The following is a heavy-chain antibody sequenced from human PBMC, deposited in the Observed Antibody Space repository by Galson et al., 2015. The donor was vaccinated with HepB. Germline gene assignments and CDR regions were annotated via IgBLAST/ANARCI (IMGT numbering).Heavy chain of an antibody. J-gene: IGHJ4*02. CDR1: GFTFSSYG. Sequence: SLRLSCAASGFTFSSYGMHWVRQAPGKGLEWVAVIWYDGSNKYYADSVKGRFTISRDNSKNTLYLQMNSLRAEDTAVYYCARGPNVAAAGTGDYWGQGTLVTVSS. D-gene: IGHD6-13*01. CDR3: ARGPNVAAAGTGDY. V-gene: IGHV3-33*01. CDR2: IWYDGSNK.